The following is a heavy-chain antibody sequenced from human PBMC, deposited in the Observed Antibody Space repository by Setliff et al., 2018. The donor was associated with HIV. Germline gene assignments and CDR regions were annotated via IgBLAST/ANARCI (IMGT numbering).Heavy chain of an antibody. CDR3: TTWQGYSGSSRAFDY. D-gene: IGHD1-26*01. CDR1: GFRFSTYW. Sequence: GGSLRLSCAASGFRFSTYWMTWVRQAPGKGLEWVANIKQDGSEKYYVDSVKGRFTLSRDNAKNSLYLQMNSLRAEDTAVYYCTTWQGYSGSSRAFDYWGQGRLVTVSS. J-gene: IGHJ4*02. CDR2: IKQDGSEK. V-gene: IGHV3-7*01.